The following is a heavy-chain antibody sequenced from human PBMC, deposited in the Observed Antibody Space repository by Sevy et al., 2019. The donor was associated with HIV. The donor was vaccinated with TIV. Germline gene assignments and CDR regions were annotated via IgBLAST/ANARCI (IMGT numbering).Heavy chain of an antibody. CDR1: GFTFSSYG. Sequence: GGSLRLSCAASGFTFSSYGMHWVRQAPGKGLEWVAFIRYDGSNKYYASSVKGRFTISRDNSKNTLYLQMNSLRAEDTAVYYCAIISNYDFWSGYYNAHYYYGMDVWGQGTTVTVSS. J-gene: IGHJ6*02. CDR3: AIISNYDFWSGYYNAHYYYGMDV. D-gene: IGHD3-3*01. V-gene: IGHV3-30*02. CDR2: IRYDGSNK.